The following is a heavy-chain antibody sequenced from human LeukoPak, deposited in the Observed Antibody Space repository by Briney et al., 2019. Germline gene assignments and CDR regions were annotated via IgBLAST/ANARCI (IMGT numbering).Heavy chain of an antibody. CDR2: IYSSGGT. D-gene: IGHD2-15*01. V-gene: IGHV4-59*08. Sequence: PSETLSLTCTVSAGSIINYYWSWIRHPPGEGLEWIGYIYSSGGTSYNPSLKRRVIISVDTSKNQFSLKLSSVTAADTAVYYCARLNRHCSGGSCYPGWFDPWGQGTLVTVSS. J-gene: IGHJ5*02. CDR3: ARLNRHCSGGSCYPGWFDP. CDR1: AGSIINYY.